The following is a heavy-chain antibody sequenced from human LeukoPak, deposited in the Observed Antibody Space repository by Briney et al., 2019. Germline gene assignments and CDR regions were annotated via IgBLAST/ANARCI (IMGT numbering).Heavy chain of an antibody. D-gene: IGHD3-10*01. CDR3: PRGRITMVRGVMGSYYMDV. CDR2: IKQDRSEK. V-gene: IGHV3-7*01. J-gene: IGHJ6*03. Sequence: GGSLRLSCAASGFTFSNYWMSWVRQAPGKGLEWVANIKQDRSEKYYADSVKGRFTISRDNSKNTLYLQMNSLRAEDTAVYYCPRGRITMVRGVMGSYYMDVWGKGTTVTVSS. CDR1: GFTFSNYW.